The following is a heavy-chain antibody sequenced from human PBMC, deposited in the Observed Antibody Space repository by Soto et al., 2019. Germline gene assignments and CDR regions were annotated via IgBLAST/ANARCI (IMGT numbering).Heavy chain of an antibody. D-gene: IGHD5-18*01. CDR3: ARDDTALFGVDV. V-gene: IGHV1-69*01. CDR1: GDTFSSYG. Sequence: QVQLVQSGAEVKKPGSSVKVSCKTSGDTFSSYGISWVRQAPGQGLEWMGGIIPLFGTAHYAQKFQGRVTINADESTSTAYMELSSLRSDDTAIYYCARDDTALFGVDVWGQGTTVTVSS. J-gene: IGHJ6*02. CDR2: IIPLFGTA.